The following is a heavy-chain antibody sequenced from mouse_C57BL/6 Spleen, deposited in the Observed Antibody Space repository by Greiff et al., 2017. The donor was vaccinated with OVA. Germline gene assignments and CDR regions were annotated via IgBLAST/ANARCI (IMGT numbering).Heavy chain of an antibody. CDR2: IYPYNGVS. J-gene: IGHJ2*01. CDR1: GYSFTGYY. Sequence: EVQLQQSGPELVKPGASVKISCKASGYSFTGYYMPWVKQSHGNILDWIGYIYPYNGVSSYNQKFKGKATLTVDKSSSTAYMELRSLTSEDSAVYYCARSGLGDYDVGNFDYWGQGTTLTVSS. D-gene: IGHD2-4*01. CDR3: ARSGLGDYDVGNFDY. V-gene: IGHV1-31*01.